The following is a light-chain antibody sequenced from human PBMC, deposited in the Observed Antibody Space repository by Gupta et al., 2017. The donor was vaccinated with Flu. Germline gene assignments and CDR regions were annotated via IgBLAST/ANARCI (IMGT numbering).Light chain of an antibody. CDR3: QSYDSSLSVV. Sequence: SSSNIGAGYDVHWYQQLPGTAPKLLIYGNSNRPSGVPDRFSGSKSGTSASLATTGLQAEDEADYYCQSYDSSLSVVFGGGTKLTVL. CDR2: GNS. J-gene: IGLJ2*01. V-gene: IGLV1-40*01. CDR1: SSNIGAGYD.